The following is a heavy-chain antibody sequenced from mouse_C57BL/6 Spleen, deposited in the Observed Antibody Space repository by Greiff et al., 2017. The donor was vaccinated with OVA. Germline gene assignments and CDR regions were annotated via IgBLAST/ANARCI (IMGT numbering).Heavy chain of an antibody. CDR3: TRRGSYVSWYFDV. D-gene: IGHD1-1*01. J-gene: IGHJ1*03. V-gene: IGHV6-6*01. CDR2: IRNKANNHAT. Sequence: EVKLVESGGGLVQPGGSMKLSCAASGFTFSDAWMDWVRQSPEKGLEWVAEIRNKANNHATYYAESVKGRFTISRDYSKSSVYLQMISLRAEDTGIYYCTRRGSYVSWYFDVWGTGTTVTVSS. CDR1: GFTFSDAW.